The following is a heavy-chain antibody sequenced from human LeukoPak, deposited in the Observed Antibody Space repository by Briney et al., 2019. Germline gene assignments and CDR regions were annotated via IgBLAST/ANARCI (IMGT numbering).Heavy chain of an antibody. CDR1: GGSFSGYY. J-gene: IGHJ4*02. D-gene: IGHD4-17*01. V-gene: IGHV4-34*01. Sequence: KPSETLSLTCAVYGGSFSGYYWSWIRQPPGKGLEWIGEINHSGSTNYNPSLKSRVTISVDTSKNQFSLKLSSVTAADTAVYYCATTTYGDPTVNYWGQGTLVTVSS. CDR2: INHSGST. CDR3: ATTTYGDPTVNY.